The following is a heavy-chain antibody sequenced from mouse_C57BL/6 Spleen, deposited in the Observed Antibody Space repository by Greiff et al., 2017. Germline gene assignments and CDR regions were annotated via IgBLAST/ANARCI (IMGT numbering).Heavy chain of an antibody. V-gene: IGHV8-8*01. CDR1: GFSLSTFGMG. CDR2: IWWDDDK. CDR3: AREERALTGNWYFDV. Sequence: QVTLKESGPGILQPSQTLSLTCSFSGFSLSTFGMGVGWIRQPSGKGLEWLAHIWWDDDKYYNPALKSRLPISKDTSKNQVFLKIANVDTADTATYYCAREERALTGNWYFDVWGTGTTVTVSS. D-gene: IGHD4-1*01. J-gene: IGHJ1*03.